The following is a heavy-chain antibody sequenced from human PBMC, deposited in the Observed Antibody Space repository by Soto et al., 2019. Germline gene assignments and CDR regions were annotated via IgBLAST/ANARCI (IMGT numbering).Heavy chain of an antibody. D-gene: IGHD3-16*01. J-gene: IGHJ6*02. V-gene: IGHV3-33*01. CDR1: GFTFSSYG. Sequence: QVQLVESGGGVVQPGRSLRLSCAASGFTFSSYGMHWVRQAPGKGLEWVAGIWYDGSNKYYADSVKGRFTISRDNSKNTLCRRMNSLGAEDTAVYYCARDWGILPYGYYYYGMDVWGQGTTVTVSS. CDR2: IWYDGSNK. CDR3: ARDWGILPYGYYYYGMDV.